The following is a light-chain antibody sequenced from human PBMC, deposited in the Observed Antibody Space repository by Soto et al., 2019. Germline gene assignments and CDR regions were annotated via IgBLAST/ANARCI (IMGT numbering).Light chain of an antibody. J-gene: IGKJ1*01. V-gene: IGKV3-15*01. CDR3: QQYHNLWT. CDR1: QSVSSN. Sequence: EIVMTQSPATLSVSPGERATLSCRASQSVSSNLAWYQQKPGQAPRLLIYRASTRATGTPARFSGSGSGTEFTLTITSLQSEDFALYYCQQYHNLWTFGQGTKVDIK. CDR2: RAS.